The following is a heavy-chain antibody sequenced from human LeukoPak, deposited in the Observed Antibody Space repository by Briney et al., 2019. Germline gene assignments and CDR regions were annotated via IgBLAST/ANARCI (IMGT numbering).Heavy chain of an antibody. Sequence: PSETLSLTCAVSGYSISSGYYWGWIRQPPGKGLEWIGSIYHSGSTYYNPSLKSRVTISVDTSKNQFSLKLSSVTAADTAVYYCARHVKLQLVNDWGQGTLVTVSS. D-gene: IGHD6-6*01. V-gene: IGHV4-38-2*01. CDR2: IYHSGST. CDR1: GYSISSGYY. J-gene: IGHJ4*02. CDR3: ARHVKLQLVND.